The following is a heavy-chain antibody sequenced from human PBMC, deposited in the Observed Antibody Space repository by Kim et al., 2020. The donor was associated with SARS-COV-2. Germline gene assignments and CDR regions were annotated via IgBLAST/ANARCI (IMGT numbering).Heavy chain of an antibody. CDR3: VTNECYFFDK. CDR2: LTENGGEQ. Sequence: GGSLRLSCVASGFTFSSQGMTWVRQAPGKGLEWVAALTENGGEQYYVDSVKGQFTISRDNAKNSLYLQMNSLRADDTALYYCVTNECYFFDKWGQGTLVAVSS. J-gene: IGHJ4*02. V-gene: IGHV3-7*01. CDR1: GFTFSSQG. D-gene: IGHD3-3*01.